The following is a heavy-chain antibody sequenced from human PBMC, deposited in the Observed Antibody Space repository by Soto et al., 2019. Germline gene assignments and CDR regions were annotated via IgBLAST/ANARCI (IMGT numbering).Heavy chain of an antibody. Sequence: SETLSLTCTVSGGSIRSSTYYWGWIRQPPGKGLEWIGYIYYSGSTNYNPSLKSRVTISVDTSKNQFSLKLSSVTAADTAVYYCARRYGSSFDYWGQGTLVTVSS. CDR1: GGSIRSSTYY. V-gene: IGHV4-61*05. J-gene: IGHJ4*02. CDR3: ARRYGSSFDY. D-gene: IGHD4-17*01. CDR2: IYYSGST.